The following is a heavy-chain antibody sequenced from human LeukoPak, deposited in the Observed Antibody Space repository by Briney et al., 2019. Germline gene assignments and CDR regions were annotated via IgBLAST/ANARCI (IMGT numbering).Heavy chain of an antibody. D-gene: IGHD3-10*01. CDR2: IRYDGSNK. J-gene: IGHJ4*02. CDR3: VKEGPGYYGSGSYYPRPGLDY. V-gene: IGHV3-30*02. Sequence: GGSLRLSCAASGFTFSSYGMHWVRQAPGKGLEWVAFIRYDGSNKYYADSVKGRFTISRDNSKNTLYLQMNSLRAEDTAVYYCVKEGPGYYGSGSYYPRPGLDYWGQGTLVTVSS. CDR1: GFTFSSYG.